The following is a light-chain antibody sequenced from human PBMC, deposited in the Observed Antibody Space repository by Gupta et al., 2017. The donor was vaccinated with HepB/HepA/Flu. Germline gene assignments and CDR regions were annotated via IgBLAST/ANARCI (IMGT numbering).Light chain of an antibody. V-gene: IGKV1-39*01. J-gene: IGKJ5*01. CDR1: QRISSY. CDR3: RQRYSTPLT. CDR2: AGS. Sequence: DMQMTQSPSSPSASVADRVTITCRASQRISSYLNWYQQKPGKAAKLLLYAGSSTQSTVPSTLSSSSSSAAFTLTIIRRLPADFATYYCRQRYSTPLTFGEGTQVEIK.